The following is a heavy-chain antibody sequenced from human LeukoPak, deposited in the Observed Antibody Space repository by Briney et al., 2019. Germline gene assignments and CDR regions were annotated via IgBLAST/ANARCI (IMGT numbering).Heavy chain of an antibody. D-gene: IGHD5-18*01. Sequence: SETLSPTCTVSGGSISSYYWSWIRQPPGKGLEWIGYIYYSGSTNYNPSLKSRVTISVDTSKNRFSLKLSSVTAADTAVYYCARESGYSYGYGWFDPWGQGTLVTVSS. J-gene: IGHJ5*02. CDR3: ARESGYSYGYGWFDP. CDR2: IYYSGST. V-gene: IGHV4-59*01. CDR1: GGSISSYY.